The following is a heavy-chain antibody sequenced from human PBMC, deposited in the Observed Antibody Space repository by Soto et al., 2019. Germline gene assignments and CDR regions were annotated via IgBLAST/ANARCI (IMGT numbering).Heavy chain of an antibody. J-gene: IGHJ4*02. CDR3: ARQYIVVVPGAYDY. CDR1: GGSFSGYY. Sequence: SETLSLTCAVYGGSFSGYYWSWTRQPPGKGLEWIGEINHSGSTNYNPSLKSRVTISVDTSKNQFSLKLSSVTAADTAVYYCARQYIVVVPGAYDYWVQGTLVTVSS. CDR2: INHSGST. D-gene: IGHD2-2*01. V-gene: IGHV4-34*01.